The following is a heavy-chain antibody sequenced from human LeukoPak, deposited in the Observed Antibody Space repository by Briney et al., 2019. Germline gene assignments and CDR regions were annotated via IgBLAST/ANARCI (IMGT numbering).Heavy chain of an antibody. CDR2: ISSSGSTI. D-gene: IGHD3-9*01. J-gene: IGHJ6*04. Sequence: GGSLRLSCAASGFTFSNYEMNWVRQAPGKGLEWVSYISSSGSTIYYADSVKGRFTISRDNAKNSLYLQMNSLRAEDTAVYYCARDYDILTGYSSYYYYGMDVWGKGTTVTVSS. CDR1: GFTFSNYE. CDR3: ARDYDILTGYSSYYYYGMDV. V-gene: IGHV3-48*03.